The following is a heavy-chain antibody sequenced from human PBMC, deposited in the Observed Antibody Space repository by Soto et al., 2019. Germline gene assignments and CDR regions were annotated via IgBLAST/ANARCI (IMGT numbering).Heavy chain of an antibody. V-gene: IGHV4-4*07. Sequence: PSETLSLTCTVSGGSISSYYWSWIRQPAGKGLEWIGRIYTSGSTNFNPSLKSRVTMSVDTSKNQFSLKLSSVTAADTAVYYCARDRIAAAGTEGYYYYGMDVWGQGTTVTVSS. CDR1: GGSISSYY. CDR2: IYTSGST. J-gene: IGHJ6*02. D-gene: IGHD6-13*01. CDR3: ARDRIAAAGTEGYYYYGMDV.